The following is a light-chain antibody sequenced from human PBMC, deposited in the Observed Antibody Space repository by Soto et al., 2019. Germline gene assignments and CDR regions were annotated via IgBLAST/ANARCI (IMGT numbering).Light chain of an antibody. CDR3: MNSVQSQWT. V-gene: IGKV2D-29*01. CDR2: DVS. J-gene: IGKJ1*01. Sequence: EIVMTQTPLSLSVTPGQPASISCKSSQSLVYSDGRTYFYWYLQRPGQHPQVLIYDVSNRSPGVTDRFSGSGSGTDFTVKISRVEAKDVGVYYCMNSVQSQWTFGQGMKMEIK. CDR1: QSLVYSDGRTY.